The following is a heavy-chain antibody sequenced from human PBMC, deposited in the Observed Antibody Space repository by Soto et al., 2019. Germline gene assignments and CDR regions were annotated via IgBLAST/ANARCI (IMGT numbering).Heavy chain of an antibody. CDR2: ISYDGSNK. CDR3: ANPSDYYDSSGYYPGY. D-gene: IGHD3-22*01. CDR1: GFTFSSYG. Sequence: GSLRLSCAASGFTFSSYGMHWVRQAPGKGLEWVAVISYDGSNKYYADSVKGRFTISRDNSKNTLYLQMNSLRAEDTAVYYCANPSDYYDSSGYYPGYWGQGTLVTVS. J-gene: IGHJ4*02. V-gene: IGHV3-30*18.